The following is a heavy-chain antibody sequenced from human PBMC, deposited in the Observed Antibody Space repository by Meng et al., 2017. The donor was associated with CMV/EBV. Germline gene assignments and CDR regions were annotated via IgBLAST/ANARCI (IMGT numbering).Heavy chain of an antibody. V-gene: IGHV4-38-2*02. Sequence: SETLSLTCTVSGYSISSGYYWGWIRQPPGKGLEWIGSIYHSGSTYYNPSLKSRVTISVDTSKNQFSPKLSSVTAADTAVYYCARSITIFGVVMGFDPWGQGTLVTVSS. CDR1: GYSISSGYY. D-gene: IGHD3-3*01. J-gene: IGHJ5*02. CDR2: IYHSGST. CDR3: ARSITIFGVVMGFDP.